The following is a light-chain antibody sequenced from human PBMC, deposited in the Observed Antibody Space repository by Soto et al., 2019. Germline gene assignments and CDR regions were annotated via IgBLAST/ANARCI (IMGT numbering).Light chain of an antibody. CDR2: EVT. V-gene: IGLV2-14*01. CDR3: SSYTTPTTPVV. Sequence: QSALTQPASVSGSPGQSITISCTGTSSDIGTYDYVSWYQHHPGKAPKLMIYEVTNRPSGVSDRFSGSKSGKTASLTISGLQAEDEADYYCSSYTTPTTPVVFGGGTNLTVL. CDR1: SSDIGTYDY. J-gene: IGLJ2*01.